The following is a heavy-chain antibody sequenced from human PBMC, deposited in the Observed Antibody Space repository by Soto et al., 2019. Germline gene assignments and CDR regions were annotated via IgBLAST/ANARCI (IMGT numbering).Heavy chain of an antibody. J-gene: IGHJ4*02. Sequence: SETLSLTCTVSGGSVSSGSYYWSWIRQPPGKGLEWIGYIYYSGSTNYNPSLKSRVTISVDTSENQFSLKLSSVTAADTAVYYCARTPTYDSSGYYSYYFDYWGQGTLVTVSS. CDR3: ARTPTYDSSGYYSYYFDY. D-gene: IGHD3-22*01. CDR2: IYYSGST. V-gene: IGHV4-61*01. CDR1: GGSVSSGSYY.